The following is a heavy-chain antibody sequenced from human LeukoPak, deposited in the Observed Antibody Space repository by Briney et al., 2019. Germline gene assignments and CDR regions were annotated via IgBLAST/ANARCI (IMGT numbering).Heavy chain of an antibody. V-gene: IGHV3-23*01. Sequence: GGSLRLSCAASTSRFTFSGHTMSWVRQAPGKGLEWVSDISPSADASYYADSVRGRFTISRDNSKNTLYLQMNSLRPEDTAVYYCGKDGGIPGTPDAFDIWDQGTEVIVSS. CDR3: GKDGGIPGTPDAFDI. D-gene: IGHD1-7*01. CDR2: ISPSADAS. CDR1: TSRFTFSGHT. J-gene: IGHJ3*02.